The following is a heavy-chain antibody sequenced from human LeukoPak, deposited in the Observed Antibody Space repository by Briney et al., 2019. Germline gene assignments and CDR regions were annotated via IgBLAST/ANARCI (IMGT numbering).Heavy chain of an antibody. CDR1: GGSFSGYY. CDR2: INHSGST. D-gene: IGHD1-26*01. V-gene: IGHV4-34*01. J-gene: IGHJ3*01. Sequence: SETLSLTCAVYGGSFSGYYWSWIRQPPGKGLEWIGEINHSGSTNYNPSLKSRVTMSVDTSKNQFSLKLSSVTAADTAVYYCVRVNRVGATFVFAFDVWGQGTMVTVSS. CDR3: VRVNRVGATFVFAFDV.